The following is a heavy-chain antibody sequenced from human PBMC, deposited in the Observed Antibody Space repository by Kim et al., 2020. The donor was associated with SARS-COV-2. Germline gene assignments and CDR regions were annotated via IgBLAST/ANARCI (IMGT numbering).Heavy chain of an antibody. Sequence: SETLSLTCTVSGGSISSGSYYWSWIRQPAGKGLEWIGRIYTSGSTNYNPSLKSRVTISVDTSKNQFSLKLSSVTAADTAVYYCARDLAVAGNPYPNDAFDIWGQGTMVTVSS. CDR3: ARDLAVAGNPYPNDAFDI. V-gene: IGHV4-61*02. J-gene: IGHJ3*02. CDR1: GGSISSGSYY. CDR2: IYTSGST. D-gene: IGHD6-19*01.